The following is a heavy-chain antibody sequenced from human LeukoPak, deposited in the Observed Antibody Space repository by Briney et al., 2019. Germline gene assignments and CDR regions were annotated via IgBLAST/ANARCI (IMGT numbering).Heavy chain of an antibody. CDR3: ARNDYVWGSYRLNWFDP. CDR2: INHSGST. D-gene: IGHD3-16*02. Sequence: TSETLSLTCAVYGGSFSGYYWSWIRQPPGKGPEWIGEINHSGSTNYNPSLKSRVTISVDTSKNQFSLKLSSMTAADTAVYYCARNDYVWGSYRLNWFDPWGQGTLVTVSS. V-gene: IGHV4-34*01. CDR1: GGSFSGYY. J-gene: IGHJ5*02.